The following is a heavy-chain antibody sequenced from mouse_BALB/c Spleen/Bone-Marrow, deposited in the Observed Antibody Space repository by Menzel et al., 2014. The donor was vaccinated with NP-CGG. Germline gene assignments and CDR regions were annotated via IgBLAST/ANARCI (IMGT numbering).Heavy chain of an antibody. Sequence: EVQLVESGAELVKPGASAKLSCTASGFNIKDTYMHWVKQRPEQGLEWIGRIDPANGNTKYDPKFQGKATITADTSSNTAYLQLSSLTSEDTAVYYCARSRDYGSSYYAMDYWGQGTSATVSS. J-gene: IGHJ4*01. CDR2: IDPANGNT. V-gene: IGHV14-3*02. D-gene: IGHD1-1*01. CDR3: ARSRDYGSSYYAMDY. CDR1: GFNIKDTY.